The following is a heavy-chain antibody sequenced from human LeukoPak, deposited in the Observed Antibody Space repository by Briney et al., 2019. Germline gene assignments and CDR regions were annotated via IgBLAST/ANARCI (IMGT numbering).Heavy chain of an antibody. Sequence: GGSLRLSCAASGFTLNDFAMHWVRQTPGKGLEWVSGTGWDSVRKGYADSVKGRFTISRDNAKNSLYLEMNSLRPEDTALYYCLKDIKAGGLDVWGPGTTVTVSS. CDR1: GFTLNDFA. CDR2: TGWDSVRK. V-gene: IGHV3-9*01. CDR3: LKDIKAGGLDV. J-gene: IGHJ6*02.